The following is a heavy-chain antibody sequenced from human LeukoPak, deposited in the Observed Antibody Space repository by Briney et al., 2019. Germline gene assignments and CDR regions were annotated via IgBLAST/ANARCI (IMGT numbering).Heavy chain of an antibody. CDR1: GYSISSGYY. V-gene: IGHV4-38-2*02. Sequence: ASETLSLTCTVSGYSISSGYYWGWIRQPPGKGLEWIGSIYHSGSTYYNPSLKSRVTISVDTSKNQFSLKLSSVTAADTAVYYCAHRGVAVAGTFPYYFDYWGQGTLVTVSS. D-gene: IGHD6-19*01. CDR2: IYHSGST. J-gene: IGHJ4*02. CDR3: AHRGVAVAGTFPYYFDY.